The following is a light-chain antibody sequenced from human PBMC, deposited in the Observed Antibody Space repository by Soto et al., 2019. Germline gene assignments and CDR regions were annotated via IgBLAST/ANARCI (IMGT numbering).Light chain of an antibody. Sequence: EVVLTQSPATLSLSPGDIATLSCMASQSVGNYLGWYQQKPGQAPRLLIYDASSRATGIPARFGGSGSGTDFTLTITSLEPEDSAVYYCQQRFSWYTFGQGTKLEIK. CDR3: QQRFSWYT. J-gene: IGKJ2*01. CDR1: QSVGNY. V-gene: IGKV3-11*01. CDR2: DAS.